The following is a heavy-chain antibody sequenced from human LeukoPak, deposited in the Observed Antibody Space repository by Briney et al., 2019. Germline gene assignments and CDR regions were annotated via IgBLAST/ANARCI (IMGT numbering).Heavy chain of an antibody. Sequence: AGGSLRLSCAASGFTFSSFGMSWVRQAPEKGLEWVSSITGSGDRTYYTDSVKGRFTISRDNSKNTLYLQMNSLRAEDTAVYYCARVKEDQFWSGYTPGYYMDVWGKGTTVTVSS. CDR2: ITGSGDRT. D-gene: IGHD3-3*01. J-gene: IGHJ6*03. CDR3: ARVKEDQFWSGYTPGYYMDV. CDR1: GFTFSSFG. V-gene: IGHV3-23*01.